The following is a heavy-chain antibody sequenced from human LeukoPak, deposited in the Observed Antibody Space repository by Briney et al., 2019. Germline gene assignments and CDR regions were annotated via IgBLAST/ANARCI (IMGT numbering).Heavy chain of an antibody. CDR2: IYYSGST. Sequence: SETLSLTCTVSGGSISSNYWSWIRQPPGKGLEWIGYIYYSGSTNYTPSLKSRVTISVDTSKNQLSLKLSSVTAADTAVYYCARGGRLGFDPWGQGTLVTVSS. J-gene: IGHJ5*02. CDR3: ARGGRLGFDP. V-gene: IGHV4-59*01. D-gene: IGHD3-16*01. CDR1: GGSISSNY.